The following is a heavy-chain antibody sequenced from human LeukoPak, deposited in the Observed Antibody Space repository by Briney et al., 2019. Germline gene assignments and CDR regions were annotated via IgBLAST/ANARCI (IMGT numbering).Heavy chain of an antibody. J-gene: IGHJ6*03. CDR1: GGSISSGGYY. D-gene: IGHD5-12*01. Sequence: PQTLSLTCTVSGGSISSGGYYWSWIRQHPGKGLEWIGYIYYSGSTYYNPSLTSRVTISVDTSKNQFSLKPSSVTAADTAVYYCARVGGGYSGYDYYYYYYMDVWGKGTTVTVSS. CDR3: ARVGGGYSGYDYYYYYYMDV. CDR2: IYYSGST. V-gene: IGHV4-31*03.